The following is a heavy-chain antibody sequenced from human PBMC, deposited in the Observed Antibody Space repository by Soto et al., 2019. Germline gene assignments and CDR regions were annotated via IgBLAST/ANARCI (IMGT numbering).Heavy chain of an antibody. Sequence: ASVKVSCKASGYTFTGYYMHWVRQAPGQGLEWMGWINPNSGGTNYAQKFQGWVTVTRDTSISTAYMELSRLRSDDTAVYYCARVGNYYGSGSYYTTPDYYGMDVWGQGTTVTVSS. J-gene: IGHJ6*02. CDR3: ARVGNYYGSGSYYTTPDYYGMDV. D-gene: IGHD3-10*01. CDR1: GYTFTGYY. V-gene: IGHV1-2*04. CDR2: INPNSGGT.